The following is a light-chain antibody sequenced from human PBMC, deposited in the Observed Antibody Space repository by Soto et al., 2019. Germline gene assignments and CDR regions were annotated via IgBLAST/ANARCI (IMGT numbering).Light chain of an antibody. CDR3: AAWDDSLSAHYV. CDR2: RNN. Sequence: QSALTQPPSASGSPGQSVTISCIGTSSDVGAYNYVSWYQQLPGTAPKLLIYRNNQRPSGVPDRFSGSKSGTSASLAISGLRSEDEADYYCAAWDDSLSAHYVFGTGTKVTVL. CDR1: SSDVGAYNY. V-gene: IGLV1-47*01. J-gene: IGLJ1*01.